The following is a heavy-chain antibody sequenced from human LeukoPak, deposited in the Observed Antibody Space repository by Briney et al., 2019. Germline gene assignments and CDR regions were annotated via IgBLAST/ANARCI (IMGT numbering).Heavy chain of an antibody. J-gene: IGHJ6*02. CDR2: ISSSSSTI. CDR3: AALAAGLYHYGLDV. Sequence: GGSLRLSCTASGFTFSSYEMNWVRQAPGKGLEWVSQISSSSSTIYYADSVKGRFTISRDNAKNSLYLQMNSLRVDDTAVYYCAALAAGLYHYGLDVWGQGTTVTVSS. CDR1: GFTFSSYE. V-gene: IGHV3-48*03. D-gene: IGHD6-13*01.